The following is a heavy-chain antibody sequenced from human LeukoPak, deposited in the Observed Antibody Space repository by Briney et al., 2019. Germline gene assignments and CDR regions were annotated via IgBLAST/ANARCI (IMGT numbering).Heavy chain of an antibody. J-gene: IGHJ3*02. CDR2: VNQGGTQK. D-gene: IGHD6-19*01. Sequence: GGSLRLSCAASGFNFSSQWMSWVRQAPGKGLEWVANVNQGGTQKYYVDSVKGRFTISRDNAENSLYLQMNSLRAEDTALYYCAQGGGIAVADDAFDIWGQGTMVTVSS. CDR3: AQGGGIAVADDAFDI. CDR1: GFNFSSQW. V-gene: IGHV3-7*03.